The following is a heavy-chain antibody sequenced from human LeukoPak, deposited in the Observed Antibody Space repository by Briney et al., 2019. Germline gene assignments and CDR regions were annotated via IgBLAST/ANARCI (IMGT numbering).Heavy chain of an antibody. Sequence: GGSLRLSCVASGFTFEDHGMHWVRQAPGKGLEWVSGITYSSGTIAYADSVKGRFTISRDNAKNSLYLQVSSLRPEDTALYFCARDYGSGSFFFDYWGQGTLVTVSS. J-gene: IGHJ4*02. CDR1: GFTFEDHG. CDR3: ARDYGSGSFFFDY. CDR2: ITYSSGTI. D-gene: IGHD3-10*01. V-gene: IGHV3-9*01.